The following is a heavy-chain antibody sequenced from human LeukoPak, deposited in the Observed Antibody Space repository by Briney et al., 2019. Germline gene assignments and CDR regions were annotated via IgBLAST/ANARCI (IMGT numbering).Heavy chain of an antibody. J-gene: IGHJ5*02. D-gene: IGHD1-26*01. CDR2: INPSGSST. V-gene: IGHV1-46*01. CDR1: GYSFTGYY. Sequence: ASVKVSCKASGYSFTGYYMHWVRQAPGQGLEWLGLINPSGSSTLYAQKFQGRVTMTRDMSTTTDYMELSSLRSEDTAVYYCARDNSVGDVAWWFDPWGQGTLVTVSS. CDR3: ARDNSVGDVAWWFDP.